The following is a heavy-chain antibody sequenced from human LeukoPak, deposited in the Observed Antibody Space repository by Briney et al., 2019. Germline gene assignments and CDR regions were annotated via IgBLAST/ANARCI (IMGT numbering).Heavy chain of an antibody. CDR1: GGSFSGYY. V-gene: IGHV4-34*01. CDR3: ARVDVGYCSGGSCYRAKYYYYYYMDV. J-gene: IGHJ6*03. D-gene: IGHD2-15*01. Sequence: PSETLSLTCAVYGGSFSGYYWSWIRQPPGKGLEWIGEINHSGSTNYNPSLKSRVTISVDTSKNQFSLKLSSVTAADTAVYYCARVDVGYCSGGSCYRAKYYYYYYMDVWGKGTTVIVSS. CDR2: INHSGST.